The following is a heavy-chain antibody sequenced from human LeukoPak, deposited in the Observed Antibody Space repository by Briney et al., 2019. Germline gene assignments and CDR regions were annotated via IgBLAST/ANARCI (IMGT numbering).Heavy chain of an antibody. D-gene: IGHD1-26*01. Sequence: GGSLRLSCAASGFTFSSYAMSWVRQAPGKGLEWVSSISASGGSTYYADSMKGWFTISRDNSKSTLYLQMKSLRAEDTAVYYCAKGSHSGSYYLWDCWGQGTLVTVSS. CDR2: ISASGGST. V-gene: IGHV3-23*01. J-gene: IGHJ4*02. CDR3: AKGSHSGSYYLWDC. CDR1: GFTFSSYA.